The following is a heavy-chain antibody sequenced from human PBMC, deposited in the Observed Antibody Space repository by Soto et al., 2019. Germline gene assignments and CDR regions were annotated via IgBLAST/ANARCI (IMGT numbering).Heavy chain of an antibody. J-gene: IGHJ4*02. V-gene: IGHV1-69*06. CDR2: IIPIFGTA. CDR1: GGTFSSYA. Sequence: GASVKVSCKASGGTFSSYAISWVRQAPGQGLEWMGGIIPIFGTANYAQKFQGRVTITADISTSTAYMELSSLRSEDTAVYYCARESGEAAAAGSDYYFDYWGQGTLVTVSS. CDR3: ARESGEAAAAGSDYYFDY. D-gene: IGHD6-13*01.